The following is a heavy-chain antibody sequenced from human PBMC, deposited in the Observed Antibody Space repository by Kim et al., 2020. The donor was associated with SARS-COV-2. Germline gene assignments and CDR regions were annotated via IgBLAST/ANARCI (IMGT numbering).Heavy chain of an antibody. CDR3: ARKGQGLWYYYDSSGYPDAFDI. Sequence: GGSLRLSCAASGFTFSDYYMSWIRQAPGKGLEWVSYISSSGSTIYYADSVKGRFTISRDNAKNSLYLQMNSLRAEDTAVYYCARKGQGLWYYYDSSGYPDAFDIWGQGTMVTVSS. D-gene: IGHD3-22*01. CDR2: ISSSGSTI. CDR1: GFTFSDYY. V-gene: IGHV3-11*01. J-gene: IGHJ3*02.